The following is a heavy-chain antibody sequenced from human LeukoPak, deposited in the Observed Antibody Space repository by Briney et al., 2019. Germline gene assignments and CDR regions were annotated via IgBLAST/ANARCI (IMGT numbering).Heavy chain of an antibody. CDR2: IYYSGST. Sequence: PSETLSLTCTVSGGSISSYYWSWIRQPPGKGLEWIGYIYYSGSTNYNPSLKSRVTISVDTSKNQFSLKLSSVTAADTAVYYCARDTANSGSLNNWFDPWGQGTLVTVSS. J-gene: IGHJ5*02. V-gene: IGHV4-59*12. D-gene: IGHD1-7*01. CDR1: GGSISSYY. CDR3: ARDTANSGSLNNWFDP.